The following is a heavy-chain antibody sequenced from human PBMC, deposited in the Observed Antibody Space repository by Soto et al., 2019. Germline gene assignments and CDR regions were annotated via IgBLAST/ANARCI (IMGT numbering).Heavy chain of an antibody. D-gene: IGHD2-2*01. V-gene: IGHV1-18*01. CDR1: GYTFTSYG. J-gene: IGHJ4*02. Sequence: ASVKVSCKASGYTFTSYGISWVRQAPGQGLEWMGWISAYNDNTNYAQKLQGRVTMTTDTSTSTAYMELRSLRSDDTAVYYCARGGAYCSSTSCYEGDYWGQGTLVTVSS. CDR3: ARGGAYCSSTSCYEGDY. CDR2: ISAYNDNT.